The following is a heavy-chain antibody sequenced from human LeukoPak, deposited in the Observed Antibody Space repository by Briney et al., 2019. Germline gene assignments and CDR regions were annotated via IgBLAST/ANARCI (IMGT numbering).Heavy chain of an antibody. V-gene: IGHV3-33*01. CDR1: GFTFSNYG. CDR3: ARDGGYGGNPNDAFDM. Sequence: GRSLRLSCAASGFTFSNYGMHWVCQAPGKGLEWVAIIWYDGSNKYYADSVKGRFTISRDNSKNTLYLQMNSLRAEDTAVYYCARDGGYGGNPNDAFDMWGQGTMVTVSS. J-gene: IGHJ3*02. D-gene: IGHD4-23*01. CDR2: IWYDGSNK.